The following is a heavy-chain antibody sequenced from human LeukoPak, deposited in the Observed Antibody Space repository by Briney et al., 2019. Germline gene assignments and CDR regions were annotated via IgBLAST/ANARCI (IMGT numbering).Heavy chain of an antibody. V-gene: IGHV3-69-1*01. CDR3: VRHDGMILPV. D-gene: IGHD3/OR15-3a*01. CDR2: ISSTRTM. Sequence: GRSLRLSCAASGFTFSDYYMNWVPQAPGKGLECVSFISSTRTMFYTDSVKGRFTISRNNAKNSLYLQMNSLKTEDTAVYYCVRHDGMILPVWGQGTLVTISS. J-gene: IGHJ4*02. CDR1: GFTFSDYY.